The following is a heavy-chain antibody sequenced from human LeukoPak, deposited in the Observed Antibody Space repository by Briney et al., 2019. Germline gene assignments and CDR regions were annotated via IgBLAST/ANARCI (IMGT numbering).Heavy chain of an antibody. D-gene: IGHD6-13*01. CDR2: IYTSGST. CDR3: VRRAVVAAAGVWYFDL. J-gene: IGHJ2*01. Sequence: PSETLSLTCTVSGGSISSYYWGWIRQPAGKGLEWIGRIYTSGSTNYNPSLKSRVTMSVDTSKNQFSLKLSSVTAADTTVYYCVRRAVVAAAGVWYFDLWGRGTLVTVSS. CDR1: GGSISSYY. V-gene: IGHV4-4*07.